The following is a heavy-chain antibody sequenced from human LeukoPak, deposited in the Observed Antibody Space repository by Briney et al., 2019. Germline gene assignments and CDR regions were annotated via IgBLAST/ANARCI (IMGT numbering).Heavy chain of an antibody. CDR3: ARVSSRAVAPLGY. V-gene: IGHV1-46*01. CDR1: GYTFTSYY. CDR2: INPSGGST. Sequence: GASVKVSCKASGYTFTSYYMHWVRQAPGQGLEWMGIINPSGGSTSYAQKFQGRVTMTRDTSTSTAYMELSRLRSDDTAVYYCARVSSRAVAPLGYWGQGTLVTVSS. D-gene: IGHD6-19*01. J-gene: IGHJ4*02.